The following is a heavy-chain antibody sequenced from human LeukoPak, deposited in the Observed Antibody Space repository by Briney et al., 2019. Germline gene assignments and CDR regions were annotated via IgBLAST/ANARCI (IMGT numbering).Heavy chain of an antibody. J-gene: IGHJ6*03. Sequence: ASVKVSCTASGYTFTANYIHWVRQAPGQGLEWMGWINPYSGDTNYAQNFQGRVTMTRDTSISTVYMELSRLRSDDTAVYYCARDRQWLEPYYMDVWGKGTTVTISS. CDR1: GYTFTANY. D-gene: IGHD6-19*01. CDR3: ARDRQWLEPYYMDV. CDR2: INPYSGDT. V-gene: IGHV1-2*02.